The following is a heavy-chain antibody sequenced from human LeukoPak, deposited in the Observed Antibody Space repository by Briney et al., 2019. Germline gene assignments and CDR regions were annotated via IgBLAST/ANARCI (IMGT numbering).Heavy chain of an antibody. CDR1: GFTFSSYA. Sequence: GESLRLSCAASGFTFSSYAMHWVRQAPGKGLEWVALISYDGGNKYYADSVKGRFTISRDNSKNTLYLQMNSLRAEDTAVYYCARDPSGGSYVPYYFDYWGQGTLVTVSS. V-gene: IGHV3-30-3*01. J-gene: IGHJ4*02. CDR2: ISYDGGNK. D-gene: IGHD2-15*01. CDR3: ARDPSGGSYVPYYFDY.